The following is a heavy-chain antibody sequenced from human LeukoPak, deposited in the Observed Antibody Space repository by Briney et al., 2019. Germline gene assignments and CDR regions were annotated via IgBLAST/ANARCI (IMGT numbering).Heavy chain of an antibody. CDR2: ISSGGSSI. V-gene: IGHV3-48*03. D-gene: IGHD3-22*01. Sequence: PGGSLRLSCAASGFTFSSYDMNWVRQAPGKGLEWISYISSGGSSIYYADSVKGRFTISRDNAKNSLYLQMNSLRAEDTAVYYCARDYYDSSGYYGVDYWGQGTLVTVSS. CDR3: ARDYYDSSGYYGVDY. CDR1: GFTFSSYD. J-gene: IGHJ4*02.